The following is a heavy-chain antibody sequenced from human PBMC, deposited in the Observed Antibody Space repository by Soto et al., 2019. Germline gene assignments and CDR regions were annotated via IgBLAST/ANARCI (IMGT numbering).Heavy chain of an antibody. J-gene: IGHJ5*02. Sequence: SETLSLTCAVYGGSFSGYYWSWIRQPPGKGLEWIGEINHSGSTNYNPSLKSRVTISVDTSKNQFSLKLSSVTAADTAVYYCARFARRCTSTSCYRSFDPWGQGTLVTVSS. V-gene: IGHV4-34*01. CDR3: ARFARRCTSTSCYRSFDP. D-gene: IGHD2-2*01. CDR1: GGSFSGYY. CDR2: INHSGST.